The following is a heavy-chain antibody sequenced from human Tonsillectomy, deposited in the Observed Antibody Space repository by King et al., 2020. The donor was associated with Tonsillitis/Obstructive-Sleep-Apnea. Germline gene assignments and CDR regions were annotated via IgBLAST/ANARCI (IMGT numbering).Heavy chain of an antibody. CDR2: INWNGGST. J-gene: IGHJ6*03. V-gene: IGHV3-20*04. CDR1: GFTFDDYG. CDR3: ARVPLYDFWSVSYYYYMDV. Sequence: VQLVESGGGVVRPGGSLRLSCAASGFTFDDYGMSWVRQAPGKGLEWVSCINWNGGSTGYADSGKCRFTISRDNAKNSLYLQMNSLRAEDTALYYCARVPLYDFWSVSYYYYMDVWGKGTTVTVSS. D-gene: IGHD3-3*01.